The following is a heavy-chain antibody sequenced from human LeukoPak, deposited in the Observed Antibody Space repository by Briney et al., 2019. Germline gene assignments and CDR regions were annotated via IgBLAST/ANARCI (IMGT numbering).Heavy chain of an antibody. V-gene: IGHV4-31*03. CDR1: GGSISSGGYY. CDR3: ARDRCSGGSCYYFDY. CDR2: IYYSGST. Sequence: PSQTLSLTCTVSGGSISSGGYYWSWIRQHPGTGLEWIGYIYYSGSTYYYPSLKSRVTISVDTSKNQFSLKLSSVTAADTAVYYCARDRCSGGSCYYFDYWGQGTLVTVSS. J-gene: IGHJ4*02. D-gene: IGHD2-15*01.